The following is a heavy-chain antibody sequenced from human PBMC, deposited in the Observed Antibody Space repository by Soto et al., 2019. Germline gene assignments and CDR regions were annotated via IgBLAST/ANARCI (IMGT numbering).Heavy chain of an antibody. CDR2: ISYDGSDQ. Sequence: QVQLVESGGGVVQPGRSLRLSCAASGFIFSSYGMYWVRQAPGKGLEWVARISYDGSDQFYGDSVKGRFTISRDNSKNILYVQMNSLRSEDTAVYYCAKDTGADYWGQGTVVTVSA. J-gene: IGHJ4*02. D-gene: IGHD3-10*01. CDR1: GFIFSSYG. V-gene: IGHV3-30*18. CDR3: AKDTGADY.